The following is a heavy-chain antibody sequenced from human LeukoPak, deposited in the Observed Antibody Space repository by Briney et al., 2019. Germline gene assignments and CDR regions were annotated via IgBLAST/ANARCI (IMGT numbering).Heavy chain of an antibody. Sequence: SQTLSLTCAISGDSVSSNSAAWDWIRQSPSRGLEWLGRTYYRSKWYNDYAVSVKTRITINPDTSKNQLSMQLNSVTPEDTAVYYCARGGPAKLDYWGQGTLVTVSS. CDR2: TYYRSKWYN. CDR1: GDSVSSNSAA. V-gene: IGHV6-1*01. J-gene: IGHJ4*02. CDR3: ARGGPAKLDY.